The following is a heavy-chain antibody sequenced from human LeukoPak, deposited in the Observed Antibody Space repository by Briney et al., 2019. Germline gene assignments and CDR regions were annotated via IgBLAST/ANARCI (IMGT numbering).Heavy chain of an antibody. CDR1: GGSISSSSYY. CDR3: ARDWLVPAAAVKGDY. V-gene: IGHV4-39*02. D-gene: IGHD2-2*01. J-gene: IGHJ4*02. Sequence: PSETLSLTCTVSGGSISSSSYYWGWIRQPPGKGLEWIGSIYYSGSTYYNPSLKSRVTISVDTSKNQFSLKLSSVTAADTAVYYCARDWLVPAAAVKGDYWGQGTLVTVSS. CDR2: IYYSGST.